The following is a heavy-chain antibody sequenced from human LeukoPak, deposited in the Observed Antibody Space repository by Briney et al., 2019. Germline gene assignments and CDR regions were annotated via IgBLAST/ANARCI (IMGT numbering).Heavy chain of an antibody. CDR1: GFTFSSYA. CDR3: ARDVAAAGTSWFDP. Sequence: GRSLRLSCAASGFTFSSYAMHWVRQAPGQGLEWVAVISYDGSNKYYADSVKGRFTISRDNSKNTLYLQMNSLRAEDTAVYYCARDVAAAGTSWFDPWGQGTLVTVSS. CDR2: ISYDGSNK. D-gene: IGHD6-13*01. J-gene: IGHJ5*02. V-gene: IGHV3-30*04.